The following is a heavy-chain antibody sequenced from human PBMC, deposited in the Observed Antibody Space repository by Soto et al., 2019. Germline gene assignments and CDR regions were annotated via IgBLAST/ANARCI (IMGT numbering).Heavy chain of an antibody. CDR1: GYTFTNYD. V-gene: IGHV1-8*01. J-gene: IGHJ6*02. CDR2: INPDSDNT. CDR3: ARGRRYCTTTSCYPPALFPYGMDV. Sequence: QVQLVQSGAEVKKPGASVKVSCETSGYTFTNYDINWVRQAAGQGLEWMGWINPDSDNTGYAQKFQGRATMTRDTSISTAYMELNSLRSEDTAVYYCARGRRYCTTTSCYPPALFPYGMDVWGQGTTVTVSS. D-gene: IGHD2-2*01.